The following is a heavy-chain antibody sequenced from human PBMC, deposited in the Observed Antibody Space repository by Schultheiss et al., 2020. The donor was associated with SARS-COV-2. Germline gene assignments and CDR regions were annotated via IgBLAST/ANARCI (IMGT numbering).Heavy chain of an antibody. CDR2: IKSKTDGGTT. CDR3: TTEEWELWYFDL. CDR1: GFTFSSYA. Sequence: GESLKISCAASGFTFSSYAMSWVRQAPGKGLEWVGRIKSKTDGGTTDYAAPVKGRFTISRDDSKNTLYLQMNSLKTEDTAVYYCTTEEWELWYFDLWGRGTLVTVSS. J-gene: IGHJ2*01. D-gene: IGHD1-26*01. V-gene: IGHV3-15*01.